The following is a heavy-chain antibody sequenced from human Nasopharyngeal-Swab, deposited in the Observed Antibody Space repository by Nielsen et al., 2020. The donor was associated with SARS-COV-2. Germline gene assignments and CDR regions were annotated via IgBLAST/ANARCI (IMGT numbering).Heavy chain of an antibody. V-gene: IGHV4-39*07. J-gene: IGHJ6*02. CDR2: IYYSGST. D-gene: IGHD6-13*01. CDR3: VGSSWYGDYYYYYGMDV. CDR1: GGSISSSSYY. Sequence: SDTLSLTCTVSGGSISSSSYYWGWIRQPPGKGLEWIGSIYYSGSTYYNPSLKSRVTISVDTSKNQFSLKLSSVTAADTAVYYCVGSSWYGDYYYYYGMDVWGQGTTGTVSS.